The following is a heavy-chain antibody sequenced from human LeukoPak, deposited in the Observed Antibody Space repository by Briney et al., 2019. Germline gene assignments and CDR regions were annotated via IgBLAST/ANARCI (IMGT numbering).Heavy chain of an antibody. CDR2: ISSSGSTI. CDR3: ASQPAAIAFDI. Sequence: GGSLRLSCAASGFTFSSYEMNWVRQAPGKGLEWVSYISSSGSTIYYADSVKGRFTISRDNAKNSLYLQMNSLRAEDTAVYYCASQPAAIAFDIWGQGTMVTVSS. D-gene: IGHD2-2*01. J-gene: IGHJ3*02. CDR1: GFTFSSYE. V-gene: IGHV3-48*03.